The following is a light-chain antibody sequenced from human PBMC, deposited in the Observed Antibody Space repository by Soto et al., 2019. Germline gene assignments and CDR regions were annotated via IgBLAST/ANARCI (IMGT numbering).Light chain of an antibody. CDR3: QHMRT. CDR1: QSISSW. J-gene: IGKJ1*01. CDR2: AAS. Sequence: IPITQSPSTLSASVGDRVTLTCRASQSISSWLAWYQQKPGKAPKLLIYAASSLQSGVPSRFSGSGFGTEFSLTISSLQPDDFGSYYCQHMRTFGQGTKVDIK. V-gene: IGKV1-5*01.